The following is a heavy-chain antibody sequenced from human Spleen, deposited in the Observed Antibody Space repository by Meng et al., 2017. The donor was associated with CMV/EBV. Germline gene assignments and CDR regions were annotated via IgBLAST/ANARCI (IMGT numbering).Heavy chain of an antibody. D-gene: IGHD7-27*01. CDR3: ARDPNWVAAQNWFDL. CDR2: INPNNSAT. J-gene: IGHJ5*02. CDR1: GYTFTSHY. Sequence: SGYTFTSHYMHWVRHAPGQGLEWMGWINPNNSATEYAQDFRGRVTMTRDTSINTVYMELTRLTSGDTAVYYCARDPNWVAAQNWFDLWGQGTLVTVSS. V-gene: IGHV1-2*02.